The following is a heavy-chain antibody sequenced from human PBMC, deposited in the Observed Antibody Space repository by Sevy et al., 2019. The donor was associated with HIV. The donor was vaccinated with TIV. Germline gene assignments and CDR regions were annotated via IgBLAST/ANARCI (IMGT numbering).Heavy chain of an antibody. CDR3: TRDPTEGIAVAGNWYDP. Sequence: GGSLRLSCKASGFTFGDYAMSWFRQAPGKGLEWLGFIRKKAYDGTTEYAASVKGRFTISRDDSKSIAYLQMNSLKTEDTAVYYCTRDPTEGIAVAGNWYDPWGQGTLVTVSS. J-gene: IGHJ5*02. V-gene: IGHV3-49*03. CDR2: IRKKAYDGTT. D-gene: IGHD6-19*01. CDR1: GFTFGDYA.